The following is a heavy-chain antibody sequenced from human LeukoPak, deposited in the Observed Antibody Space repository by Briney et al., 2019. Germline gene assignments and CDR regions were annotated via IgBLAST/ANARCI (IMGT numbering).Heavy chain of an antibody. Sequence: PGGSLRLSCAAAGITFSSYSMNLVRQAPGKGLEWVSSISSSSSYIYYADSVKGRFTISRDNAKNSLYLQMNSLRAEDTAVYYCGSYDYGALLDGMDVWGQGTTVTVSS. D-gene: IGHD4-17*01. CDR3: GSYDYGALLDGMDV. CDR2: ISSSSSYI. CDR1: GITFSSYS. J-gene: IGHJ6*02. V-gene: IGHV3-21*01.